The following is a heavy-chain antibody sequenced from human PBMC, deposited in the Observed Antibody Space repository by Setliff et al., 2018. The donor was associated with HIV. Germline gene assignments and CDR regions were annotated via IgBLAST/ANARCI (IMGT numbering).Heavy chain of an antibody. J-gene: IGHJ6*04. CDR1: GYNFNNFG. CDR2: INPSGGST. CDR3: ARDSGDDYSDYYYYGMDV. V-gene: IGHV1-46*02. D-gene: IGHD4-4*01. Sequence: ASVKVSCKSSGYNFNNFGVSWVRQAPGQGLEWMGRINPSGGSTSYAQKFQGRVTMTRDTSTSTVYMELSSLRSEDTAMYYCARDSGDDYSDYYYYGMDVWGKGSTVTVSS.